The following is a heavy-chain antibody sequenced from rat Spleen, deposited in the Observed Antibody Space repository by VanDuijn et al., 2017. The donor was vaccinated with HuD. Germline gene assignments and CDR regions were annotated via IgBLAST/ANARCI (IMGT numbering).Heavy chain of an antibody. J-gene: IGHJ4*01. V-gene: IGHV5S13*01. CDR1: GFTFNKYD. Sequence: EVQLVESGGGSVQPGRSLKLSCAASGFTFNKYDMAWVRQAPTKGLEWIASISTGGDNTYFRDSVKGLFTLSRDNAKNTQSLQMDSLRSEDTAIYYCTRGYVMDAWGQGASVTVSS. CDR2: ISTGGDNT. CDR3: TRGYVMDA.